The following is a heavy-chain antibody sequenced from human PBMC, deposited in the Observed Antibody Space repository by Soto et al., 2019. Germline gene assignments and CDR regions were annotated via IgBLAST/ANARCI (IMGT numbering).Heavy chain of an antibody. D-gene: IGHD2-15*01. CDR2: IFYTGTT. V-gene: IGHV4-39*02. J-gene: IGHJ5*02. CDR3: ARLVVVAAVANA. CDR1: GGSINYNSYY. Sequence: PSETLSLTCSVSGGSINYNSYYWGWIRQPPGKGLEWVGGIFYTGTTYYSPSLKDRVTISVDTSKNSFSLNLTSVTAADTAVYLCARLVVVAAVANACGEGTLVTVSS.